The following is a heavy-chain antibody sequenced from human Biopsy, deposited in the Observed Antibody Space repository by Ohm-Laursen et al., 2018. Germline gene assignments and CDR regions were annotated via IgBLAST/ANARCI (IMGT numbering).Heavy chain of an antibody. Sequence: TLSLTCTVSGGSISSGGSYWSWIRQRSGKGLEWIGYIFNSANTDYNPSLKNLITISGDTSKNQFSLKLNSVTAADTAVYYCASAGYNPDWNFDLWGRGTLVTVSS. J-gene: IGHJ2*01. CDR1: GGSISSGGSY. CDR3: ASAGYNPDWNFDL. D-gene: IGHD5-24*01. V-gene: IGHV4-31*01. CDR2: IFNSANT.